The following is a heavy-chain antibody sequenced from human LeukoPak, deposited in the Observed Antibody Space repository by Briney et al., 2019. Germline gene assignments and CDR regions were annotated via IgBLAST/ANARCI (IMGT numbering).Heavy chain of an antibody. V-gene: IGHV1-24*01. J-gene: IGHJ4*02. CDR3: ATRGSFYGGNDY. Sequence: GASVKVSCKVSGYTLTELSMHWVRQAPGKGLEWKGGFDPEDGETIYAQKFQGRVTMTEDTSTDTAYMELSSLRSEDTAVYYCATRGSFYGGNDYWGQGTLVTVSS. CDR1: GYTLTELS. D-gene: IGHD4-23*01. CDR2: FDPEDGET.